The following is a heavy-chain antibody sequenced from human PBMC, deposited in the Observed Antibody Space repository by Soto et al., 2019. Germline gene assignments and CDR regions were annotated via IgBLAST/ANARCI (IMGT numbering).Heavy chain of an antibody. CDR2: MNPNSGNT. CDR3: ARGPGSWYYYYMDV. Sequence: ASVKVSCKASGYTFTSYDINWVRQATGQGLEWMGWMNPNSGNTGYAQKFQGRVTMIRNTSISTAYMELSSLRSEDTAVYYCARGPGSWYYYYMDVWGKGTTVTVSS. J-gene: IGHJ6*03. D-gene: IGHD6-13*01. V-gene: IGHV1-8*01. CDR1: GYTFTSYD.